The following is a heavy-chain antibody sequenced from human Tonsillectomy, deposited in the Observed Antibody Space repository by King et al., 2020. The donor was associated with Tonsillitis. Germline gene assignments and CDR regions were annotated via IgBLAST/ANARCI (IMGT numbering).Heavy chain of an antibody. CDR2: ISYDGNNK. D-gene: IGHD2/OR15-2a*01. CDR1: GFTFSSYG. Sequence: VQLVESGGGVVQPGRSLRLSCAASGFTFSSYGMHWVRQAPGKGLEWVALISYDGNNKYYVDSVKGRFTSSRDNSKNMLYLQMNSLRAEDTAIYYCARDRDDNIFDYWGQGTLVTVSS. CDR3: ARDRDDNIFDY. J-gene: IGHJ4*02. V-gene: IGHV3-33*05.